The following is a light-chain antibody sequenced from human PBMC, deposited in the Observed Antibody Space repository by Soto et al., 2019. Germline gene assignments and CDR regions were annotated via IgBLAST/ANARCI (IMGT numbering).Light chain of an antibody. V-gene: IGKV3-11*01. Sequence: EIVLTRSPATLSLSPGERATLSCRASQSVSSYLAWYQQKPGRAPRLLIYTASNRATGIPARFSGSGSGTDFTLTISSLEPEDFAVYYCQQRGNWPITFGQGTRLEIK. J-gene: IGKJ5*01. CDR1: QSVSSY. CDR3: QQRGNWPIT. CDR2: TAS.